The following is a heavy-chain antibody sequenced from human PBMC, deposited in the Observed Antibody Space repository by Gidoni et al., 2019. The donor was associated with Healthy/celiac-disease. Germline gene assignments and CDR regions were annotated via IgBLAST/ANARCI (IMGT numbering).Heavy chain of an antibody. CDR3: ARERQELEWPGIMDV. CDR1: GFTFSSYA. V-gene: IGHV3-30-3*01. D-gene: IGHD3-3*01. J-gene: IGHJ6*03. CDR2: ISYDGSNK. Sequence: QVQLVESGGGVVQPGRSLRLSCAASGFTFSSYAMHWVRQAPGKGLEWVAVISYDGSNKYYADSVKGRFTISRDNSKNTLYLQMNSLRAEDTAVYYCARERQELEWPGIMDVWGKGTTVTVSS.